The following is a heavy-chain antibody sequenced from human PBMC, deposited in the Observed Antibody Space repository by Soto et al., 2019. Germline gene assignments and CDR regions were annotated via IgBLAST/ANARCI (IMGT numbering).Heavy chain of an antibody. Sequence: QVQLVQSGAEVKKPGASVKVSCKASGYTFTSYGISWVRQAPGQGLEWMGWVSAYNGNTNYAQKLQGRVTMTTDTSTSTAYMELRSLRSDDTAVYYCARDYSSSSGWDYYYYGMDVWGQGTTVTVSS. CDR1: GYTFTSYG. CDR3: ARDYSSSSGWDYYYYGMDV. CDR2: VSAYNGNT. V-gene: IGHV1-18*01. D-gene: IGHD6-6*01. J-gene: IGHJ6*02.